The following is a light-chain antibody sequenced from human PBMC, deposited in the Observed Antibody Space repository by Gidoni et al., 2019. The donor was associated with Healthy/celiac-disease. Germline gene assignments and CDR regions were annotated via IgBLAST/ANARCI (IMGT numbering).Light chain of an antibody. CDR1: SSNIGAGYD. V-gene: IGLV1-40*01. Sequence: QSVLTQPPSVSGAPGQRVTISCTGSSSNIGAGYDVHWYQQLTVTAPNLLIYGNSKRPSGVPDRCSGSKSGTSASRAITGLQAEDEADYYCQSYDSSLSGSGVFGGGTKLTVI. CDR2: GNS. CDR3: QSYDSSLSGSGV. J-gene: IGLJ3*02.